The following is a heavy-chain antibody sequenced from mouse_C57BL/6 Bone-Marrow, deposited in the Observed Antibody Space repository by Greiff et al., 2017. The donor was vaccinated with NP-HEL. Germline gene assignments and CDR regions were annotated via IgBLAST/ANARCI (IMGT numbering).Heavy chain of an antibody. J-gene: IGHJ3*01. Sequence: VQLQQPGAELVKPGASVKLSCKASGYTFTSYWMQWVKQRPGQGLEWIGEIDPSDSYTNYNQKFKGKATLTVDTSSSTAYMQLSSLTSEDSAVYYCARWAYGWGQGTLVTVSA. CDR2: IDPSDSYT. CDR3: ARWAYG. V-gene: IGHV1-50*01. CDR1: GYTFTSYW. D-gene: IGHD1-1*01.